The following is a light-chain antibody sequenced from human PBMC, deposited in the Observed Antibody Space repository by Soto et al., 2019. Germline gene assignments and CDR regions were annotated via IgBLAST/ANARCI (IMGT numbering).Light chain of an antibody. CDR1: SSDVGAYDF. Sequence: TKPTSASGSLGQSVTISCVGTSSDVGAYDFVSWYQRHPDKVPKLIIYEVSNRPSGVPDRFSGSKSGNTASLTVSGLQAEDEAEYYCSSYAGNNMRVFGTGTKGTVL. J-gene: IGLJ1*01. V-gene: IGLV2-8*01. CDR2: EVS. CDR3: SSYAGNNMRV.